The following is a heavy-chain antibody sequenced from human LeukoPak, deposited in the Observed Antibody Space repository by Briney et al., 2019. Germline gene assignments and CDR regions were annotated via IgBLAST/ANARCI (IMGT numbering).Heavy chain of an antibody. J-gene: IGHJ4*02. CDR1: GFTFTNAW. CDR2: ISGSGGST. V-gene: IGHV3-23*01. Sequence: PGGSLRLSCAASGFTFTNAWMSWVRQAPGKGLEWVSAISGSGGSTYYADSVKGRFTISRDNSKNTLYLQMNSLRAGDTAVYYCAKDPLTGYSRTGGGYWGQGTLVTVSS. CDR3: AKDPLTGYSRTGGGY. D-gene: IGHD6-13*01.